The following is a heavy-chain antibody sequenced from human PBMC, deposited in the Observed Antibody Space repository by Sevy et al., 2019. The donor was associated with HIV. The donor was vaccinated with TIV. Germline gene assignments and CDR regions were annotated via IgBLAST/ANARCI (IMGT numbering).Heavy chain of an antibody. V-gene: IGHV3-7*01. Sequence: GGSLRLSCAASGFTFSSYWMSWVRQAPGKGLEWVANIKQDGSENYYVDSVKGRFTISRDNAKNSLYLQMNSLRAEDTAVYYCARENYDFWRVSSNRGMDVWGQGTTVTVSS. D-gene: IGHD3-3*01. CDR1: GFTFSSYW. J-gene: IGHJ6*02. CDR2: IKQDGSEN. CDR3: ARENYDFWRVSSNRGMDV.